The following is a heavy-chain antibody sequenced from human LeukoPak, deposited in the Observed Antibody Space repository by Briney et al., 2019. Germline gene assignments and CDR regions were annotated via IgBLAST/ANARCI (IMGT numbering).Heavy chain of an antibody. CDR1: GYTFTEQY. V-gene: IGHV1-2*02. Sequence: ASVKVSCKASGYTFTEQYLHWVRQAPGQGLEWMGWINPNSGDTNYAQKFQGRVTMTRDTSISTAYMELSSLRSDDTAVYYCARVGMVRTTHAFFDYWGQGTLVTVSS. J-gene: IGHJ4*02. CDR2: INPNSGDT. CDR3: ARVGMVRTTHAFFDY. D-gene: IGHD4/OR15-4a*01.